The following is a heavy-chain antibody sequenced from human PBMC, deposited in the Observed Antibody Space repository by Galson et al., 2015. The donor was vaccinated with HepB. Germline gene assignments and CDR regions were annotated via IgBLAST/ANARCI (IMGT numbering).Heavy chain of an antibody. Sequence: SLRLSCAASGFTFSSYAMSWVRQAPGKGLGWVSAISGSGGSTYYADSVKGRFTISRDNSKNTLYLQMNSLRAEDTAVYYCAKSSLRGGWEHGGFDYWGQGTLVTVSS. V-gene: IGHV3-23*01. CDR1: GFTFSSYA. CDR3: AKSSLRGGWEHGGFDY. CDR2: ISGSGGST. J-gene: IGHJ4*02. D-gene: IGHD1-26*01.